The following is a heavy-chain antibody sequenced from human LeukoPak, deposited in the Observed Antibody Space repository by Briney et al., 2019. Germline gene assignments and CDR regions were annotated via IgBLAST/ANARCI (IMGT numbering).Heavy chain of an antibody. CDR3: AREEPYYDFWSPNNWFDP. CDR1: GGTFSSYA. CDR2: IIPIFGTA. J-gene: IGHJ5*02. Sequence: ASVKVSCKASGGTFSSYAISWVRQAPGQGLEWMGGIIPIFGTANYAQKFQSRVTITADESTSTAYMELSSLRSEDTAVYYCAREEPYYDFWSPNNWFDPWGQGTLVTVSS. D-gene: IGHD3-3*01. V-gene: IGHV1-69*13.